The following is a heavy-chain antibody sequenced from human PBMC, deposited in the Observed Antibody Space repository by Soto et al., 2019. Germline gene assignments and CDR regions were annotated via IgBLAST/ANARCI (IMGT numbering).Heavy chain of an antibody. CDR1: GFFFSTYG. D-gene: IGHD2-2*03. CDR3: ASEFDGSGRYFDY. J-gene: IGHJ4*02. Sequence: QVQLEESGGGVVQPGRSLRLSCAASGFFFSTYGMNWVRQAPGKGLEWVALIWSHGNAERYADSVRGRFTISRDNSKNTLYLQMNSLRAEDTPVYYCASEFDGSGRYFDYWGQGTLVTVSS. V-gene: IGHV3-33*01. CDR2: IWSHGNAE.